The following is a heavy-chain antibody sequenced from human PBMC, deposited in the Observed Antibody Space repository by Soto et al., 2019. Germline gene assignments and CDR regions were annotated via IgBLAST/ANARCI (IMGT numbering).Heavy chain of an antibody. J-gene: IGHJ4*02. CDR1: GYTLTSYA. CDR3: ARGVGSGLSDY. Sequence: XPVKVSFKDSGYTLTSYAMHLVRKARGQRLEWMGWINAGNGNTKYSQKFQGRVTITRDTSASTAYMELSSLRSEDTAVYYCARGVGSGLSDYWGQGTLVTVSS. D-gene: IGHD1-26*01. V-gene: IGHV1-3*01. CDR2: INAGNGNT.